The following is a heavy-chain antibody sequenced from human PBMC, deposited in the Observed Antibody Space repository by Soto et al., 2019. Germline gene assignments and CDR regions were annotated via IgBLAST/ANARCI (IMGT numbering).Heavy chain of an antibody. Sequence: GGSLRLSCAASGFTFSNAWMSWVRQAPGKGLEWVGRIKSKTDGGTTDYAAPVKGRFTISRDDSKNTLYLQMNSLKTEDTAVYYCTIVTVVPAATDPFDYWGQGTLVTVSS. V-gene: IGHV3-15*01. CDR2: IKSKTDGGTT. CDR1: GFTFSNAW. D-gene: IGHD2-2*01. J-gene: IGHJ4*02. CDR3: TIVTVVPAATDPFDY.